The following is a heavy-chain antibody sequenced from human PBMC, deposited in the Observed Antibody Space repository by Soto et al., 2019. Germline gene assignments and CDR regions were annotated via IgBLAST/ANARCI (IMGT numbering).Heavy chain of an antibody. CDR3: ANGPRSIYDFCDF. CDR2: ISDNGASV. D-gene: IGHD3-3*01. J-gene: IGHJ4*02. Sequence: EVQLVESGGGLVQPGRSLRLSCAASGFTFGDDAMHWVRQVPGQGLEWVAGISDNGASVGYGASVKGRFTISRDNAKKALEPQVLSLSAEDTAFYYCANGPRSIYDFCDFWGKGTLVTGSS. CDR1: GFTFGDDA. V-gene: IGHV3-9*01.